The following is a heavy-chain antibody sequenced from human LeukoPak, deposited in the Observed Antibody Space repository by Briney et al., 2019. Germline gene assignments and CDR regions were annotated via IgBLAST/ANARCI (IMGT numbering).Heavy chain of an antibody. CDR3: TRKGLGGELGGFDL. CDR2: ISGSGGST. J-gene: IGHJ5*02. V-gene: IGHV3-23*01. Sequence: SGGSLRLSCAASGFTFSSYAMSWVRQAPGKGLEWVSAISGSGGSTYYADSVKGRFIISRDNAKNSLYLQMHILRAEDTALYYCTRKGLGGELGGFDLWGPGTLVTVSS. CDR1: GFTFSSYA. D-gene: IGHD4-23*01.